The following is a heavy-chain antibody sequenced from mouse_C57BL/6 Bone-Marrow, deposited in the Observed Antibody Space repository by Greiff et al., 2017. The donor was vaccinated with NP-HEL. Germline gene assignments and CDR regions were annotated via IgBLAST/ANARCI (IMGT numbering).Heavy chain of an antibody. D-gene: IGHD2-4*01. CDR2: INPGSGGT. CDR1: GYAFTNYL. Sequence: QVQLQQSGAELVRPGTSVKVSCKASGYAFTNYLIEWVKQRPGQGLEWIGVINPGSGGTNYNEKFKGKATLTADKSSSTAYMQLSSLTSEDSAVYFCAGGLRRGFAYWGQGTLVTVSA. V-gene: IGHV1-54*01. J-gene: IGHJ3*01. CDR3: AGGLRRGFAY.